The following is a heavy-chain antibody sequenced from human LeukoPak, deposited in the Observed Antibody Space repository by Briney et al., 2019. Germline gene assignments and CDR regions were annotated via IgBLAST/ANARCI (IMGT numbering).Heavy chain of an antibody. D-gene: IGHD2-21*02. CDR1: GFSFSSYW. CDR2: IKTDGSSA. V-gene: IGHV3-74*01. CDR3: GRAERDWGPEY. J-gene: IGHJ4*02. Sequence: GGSLRLSCAASGFSFSSYWMHWVRQAPGKGLVWVSRIKTDGSSATYADSVKGRFTISRDNAKNTLYLQMSSLRAEDTAVYYCGRAERDWGPEYWGQGTLVTVSS.